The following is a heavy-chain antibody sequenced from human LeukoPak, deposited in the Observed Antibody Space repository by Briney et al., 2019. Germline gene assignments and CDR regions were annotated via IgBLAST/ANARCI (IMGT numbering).Heavy chain of an antibody. J-gene: IGHJ5*02. Sequence: GESLKISCEGSGYSFTSYWIGWVRQMPGKGLEWMGIIYPGDSDTRYSPSFQGQVTISADKPISTAYLQWSSLKASDTAMYYCARLWAVAGRINWFDPWGQGTLVTVSS. CDR3: ARLWAVAGRINWFDP. CDR1: GYSFTSYW. V-gene: IGHV5-51*01. CDR2: IYPGDSDT. D-gene: IGHD6-19*01.